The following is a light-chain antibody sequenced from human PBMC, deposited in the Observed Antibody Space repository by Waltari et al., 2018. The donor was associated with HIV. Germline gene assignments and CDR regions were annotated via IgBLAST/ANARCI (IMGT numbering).Light chain of an antibody. V-gene: IGKV3-20*01. J-gene: IGKJ2*01. Sequence: ENVLTQSPGTLSLSPGESATLSCRASRSVSSNYLTWYQQRPGQAPRLLIYAASTRATAIPDRFSGSGSGTDFTLTISRLGPEDFAVYYCQQYGTSPYTFGQGTKVEI. CDR3: QQYGTSPYT. CDR1: RSVSSNY. CDR2: AAS.